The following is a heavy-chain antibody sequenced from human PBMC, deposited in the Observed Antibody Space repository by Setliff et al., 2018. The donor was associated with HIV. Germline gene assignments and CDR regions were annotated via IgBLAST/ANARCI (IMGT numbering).Heavy chain of an antibody. CDR1: GFTFSNSA. CDR2: ISSSGNTI. J-gene: IGHJ4*02. D-gene: IGHD5-18*01. CDR3: ARVADGYNSYFDY. Sequence: GGSLRLSCAASGFTFSNSAMHWVRQTPGKGLDWVSYISSSGNTIYYDYADSVKGRFTMSRDNAKNSLFLQMHSLRAEDTAVYYCARVADGYNSYFDYWGQGTVVTVSS. V-gene: IGHV3-48*03.